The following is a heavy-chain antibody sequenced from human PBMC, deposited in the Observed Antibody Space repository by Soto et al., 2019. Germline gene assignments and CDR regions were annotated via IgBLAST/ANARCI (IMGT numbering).Heavy chain of an antibody. CDR3: AIARGSTYGFFDY. CDR1: GFTFANHA. D-gene: IGHD5-18*01. Sequence: DVQLLESGGGLVQPGGSLRLSCAASGFTFANHAMYWVRQAPGKGLEWVSSTRPGGDSTDYADSVKGRFTISRDNSKSTLYRQLNSLGVEDTAIYYCAIARGSTYGFFDYWGRGTLVTVSS. V-gene: IGHV3-23*01. J-gene: IGHJ4*02. CDR2: TRPGGDST.